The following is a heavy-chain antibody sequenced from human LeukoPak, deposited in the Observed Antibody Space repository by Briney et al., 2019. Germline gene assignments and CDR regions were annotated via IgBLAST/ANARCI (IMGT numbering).Heavy chain of an antibody. CDR1: GFTFRDYA. CDR2: ITDDGVGT. J-gene: IGHJ5*02. CDR3: AEQEGLEFGNYYGDH. Sequence: PGGSLRLSCAASGFTFRDYATSWVRQAPGKGLEWISTITDDGVGTYHADSVKGRFTISRDNSKNTLYLQMNSLRGEDTAVYYCAEQEGLEFGNYYGDHWGRGTLVTGSS. V-gene: IGHV3-23*01. D-gene: IGHD1-26*01.